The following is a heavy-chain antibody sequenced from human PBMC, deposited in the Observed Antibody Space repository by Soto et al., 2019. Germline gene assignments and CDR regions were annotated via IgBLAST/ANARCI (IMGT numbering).Heavy chain of an antibody. CDR1: GDSVSSGGYY. V-gene: IGHV4-61*08. CDR3: ARGFSSVSMDA. Sequence: KASETLSLTCTVSGDSVSSGGYYWSWIRQPPGKGLEWIGYIYSSGGANYNPSLKSRVTISRDTSKNQISLKVASVTAADTAGYYCARGFSSVSMDASGQGTTVTVSS. CDR2: IYSSGGA. J-gene: IGHJ6*02. D-gene: IGHD6-19*01.